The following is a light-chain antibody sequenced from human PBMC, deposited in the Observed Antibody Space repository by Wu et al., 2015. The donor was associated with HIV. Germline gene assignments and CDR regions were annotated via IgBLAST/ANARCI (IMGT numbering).Light chain of an antibody. CDR2: GAS. Sequence: MTQSPVTLSVFPGERATLTCRAGQNVRTNLAWYQQKPGQGPRLLIYGASTRATGIPARFSASGSGTEFTLTISSMQSEDFALYYCQQYDYRPSFGQGTTVEVK. CDR3: QQYDYRPS. J-gene: IGKJ1*01. CDR1: QNVRTN. V-gene: IGKV3-15*01.